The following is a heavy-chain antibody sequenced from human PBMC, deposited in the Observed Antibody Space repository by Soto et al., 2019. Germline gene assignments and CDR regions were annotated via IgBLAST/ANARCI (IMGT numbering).Heavy chain of an antibody. CDR1: GFTFSSYA. CDR3: ASPQVGRCSSTSCPYYYYYYGMDV. CDR2: ISGSGGST. D-gene: IGHD2-2*01. Sequence: GGSLRLSCAASGFTFSSYAMSWVRQAPGKGLEWVSAISGSGGSTYYADSVKGRFTISRENSKNTLYLQMNSLRAEDTAVYYCASPQVGRCSSTSCPYYYYYYGMDVWGQGTTVTVSS. V-gene: IGHV3-23*01. J-gene: IGHJ6*02.